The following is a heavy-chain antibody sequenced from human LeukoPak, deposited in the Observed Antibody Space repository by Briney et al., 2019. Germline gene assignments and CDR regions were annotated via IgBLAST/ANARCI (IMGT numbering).Heavy chain of an antibody. V-gene: IGHV1-2*02. Sequence: ASVKVSCKASGYTFTGYYMHWVRQAPGQGLEWMGWINPNSGGTNFAQNFQGRVTMTRDTSISTAYMELSRLRSDDTAVYYCARDQGVYYSSSWVFDYWGQGTLVTVSS. J-gene: IGHJ4*02. CDR2: INPNSGGT. CDR3: ARDQGVYYSSSWVFDY. D-gene: IGHD6-13*01. CDR1: GYTFTGYY.